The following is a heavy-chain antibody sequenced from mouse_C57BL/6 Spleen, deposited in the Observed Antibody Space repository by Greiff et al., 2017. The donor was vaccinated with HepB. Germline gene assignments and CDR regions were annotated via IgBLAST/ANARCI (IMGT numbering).Heavy chain of an antibody. CDR2: IYPGSGST. D-gene: IGHD2-2*01. Sequence: QVQLQQPGAELVKPGASVKMSCKASGYTFTSYWITWVKQRPGQGLEWIGDIYPGSGSTNYNEKFKSKATLTVDTSSSTAYMQLSSLTSEDSAVYNCARSDYGYDGKDDYWGQGTTLTVSS. V-gene: IGHV1-55*01. CDR3: ARSDYGYDGKDDY. CDR1: GYTFTSYW. J-gene: IGHJ2*01.